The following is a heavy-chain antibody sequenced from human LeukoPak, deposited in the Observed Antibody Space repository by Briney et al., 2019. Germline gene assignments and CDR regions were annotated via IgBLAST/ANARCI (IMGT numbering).Heavy chain of an antibody. D-gene: IGHD2-2*01. CDR3: ARDPDPYCSSTSCFNWFDP. Sequence: TGGSLRLFCAASGFTFSDYYMSWIRQAPGKGLEWVSYISSSGSTIYYADSVKGRFTISRDNAKNSLYLQMNSLRAEDTAVYYCARDPDPYCSSTSCFNWFDPWGQGTLVTVSS. V-gene: IGHV3-11*01. CDR2: ISSSGSTI. CDR1: GFTFSDYY. J-gene: IGHJ5*02.